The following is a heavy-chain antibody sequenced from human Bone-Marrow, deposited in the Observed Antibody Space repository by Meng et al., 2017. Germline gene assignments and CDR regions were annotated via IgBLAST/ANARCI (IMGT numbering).Heavy chain of an antibody. V-gene: IGHV4-34*01. CDR2: IEHSGST. Sequence: VQLRQSGPGLLKPSEALPLPCAVYCWCFRGYYWSWIRQPPGKGLEWIGEIEHSGSTNYHQSLNSRVTISVDTPKNQFSLKLSAVTAADTALYYCARGRVVAATNPKFDFWGRGTLVTVSS. J-gene: IGHJ4*02. D-gene: IGHD2-15*01. CDR3: ARGRVVAATNPKFDF. CDR1: CWCFRGYY.